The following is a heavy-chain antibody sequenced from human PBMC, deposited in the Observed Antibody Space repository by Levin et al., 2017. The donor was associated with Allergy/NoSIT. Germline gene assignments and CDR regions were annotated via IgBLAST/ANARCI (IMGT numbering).Heavy chain of an antibody. Sequence: LTGGSLRLSCTASGFTFGDYAMSWFRQAPGKGLEWVGFIRSKAYGGTTEYAASVKGRFTISRDDSKSIAYLQMNSLKTEDTAVYYCTRDQAVQYQFAKRDGMDVWGQGTTVTVSS. V-gene: IGHV3-49*03. D-gene: IGHD2-2*01. CDR2: IRSKAYGGTT. J-gene: IGHJ6*02. CDR1: GFTFGDYA. CDR3: TRDQAVQYQFAKRDGMDV.